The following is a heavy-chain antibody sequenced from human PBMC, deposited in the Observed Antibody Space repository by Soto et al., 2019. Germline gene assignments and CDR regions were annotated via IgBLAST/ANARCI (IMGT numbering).Heavy chain of an antibody. J-gene: IGHJ4*02. CDR1: GFTFSSYS. CDR2: ISSSSSYI. V-gene: IGHV3-21*01. Sequence: EVQLVESGGGLVKPGGSLRLSCAASGFTFSSYSMNWVRQAPGKGLEWVSSISSSSSYIYYADSVKGRFTISRDNAKNSLYLQMTSLRAEDTAVYYCARSPRDIVVVVAALDYWGQGTLVTVSS. D-gene: IGHD2-15*01. CDR3: ARSPRDIVVVVAALDY.